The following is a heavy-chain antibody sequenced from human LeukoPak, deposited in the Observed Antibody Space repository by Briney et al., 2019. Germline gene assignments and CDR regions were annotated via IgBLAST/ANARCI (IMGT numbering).Heavy chain of an antibody. J-gene: IGHJ5*02. CDR3: AKRGYSYGLA. V-gene: IGHV3-74*01. D-gene: IGHD5-18*01. CDR1: GFTFSSYW. CDR2: INSDGRSA. Sequence: PGGSLRLSCVASGFTFSSYWMHWVRHGPGKGLVWVSGINSDGRSASYADSVKGRFTISRENSKSTLYLQMNSLRAEDAAVYYCAKRGYSYGLAWGQGTLVTVSS.